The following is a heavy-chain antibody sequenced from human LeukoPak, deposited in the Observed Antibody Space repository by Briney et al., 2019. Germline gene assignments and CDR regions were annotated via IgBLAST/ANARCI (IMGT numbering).Heavy chain of an antibody. Sequence: GRSLRLSCAASGFTFDDYAMHWVRQAPGKGLEWVSGISWNRGSIGYADSVKGRFTISRDNAKNSLYLQMNSLRAEDTALYYCAEDFYIVATYFDYWGQGTLVTVSS. D-gene: IGHD5-12*01. CDR1: GFTFDDYA. CDR2: ISWNRGSI. V-gene: IGHV3-9*01. CDR3: AEDFYIVATYFDY. J-gene: IGHJ4*02.